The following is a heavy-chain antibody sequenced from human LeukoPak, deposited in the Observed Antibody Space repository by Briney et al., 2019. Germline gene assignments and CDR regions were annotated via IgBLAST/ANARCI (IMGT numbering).Heavy chain of an antibody. V-gene: IGHV1-46*03. J-gene: IGHJ4*02. CDR2: INPSDGRA. CDR3: AREVAGDKYFDY. D-gene: IGHD6-13*01. Sequence: ASVKVSCKTSGYTFTSYFMHWVRQAPGQGLEWMAIINPSDGRANYAQKFQGRVTMTRGTSTGTVYMKLSTLRSEDRADYYCAREVAGDKYFDYWGQGTLVTVSS. CDR1: GYTFTSYF.